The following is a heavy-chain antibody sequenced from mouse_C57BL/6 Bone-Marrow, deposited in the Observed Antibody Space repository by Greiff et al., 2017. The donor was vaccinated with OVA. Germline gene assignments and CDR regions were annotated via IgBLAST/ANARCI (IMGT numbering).Heavy chain of an antibody. CDR2: ISSGGSYT. V-gene: IGHV5-6*01. Sequence: EVQRVESGGDLVKPGGSLKLSCAASGFTFSSYGMSWVRQTPDKRLEWVATISSGGSYTYYPDSVKGRFTISRDNAKNTLYLHMSSLKSEDTAMYYCARNGYDDAMDYWGQGTSVTVSS. CDR3: ARNGYDDAMDY. J-gene: IGHJ4*01. D-gene: IGHD2-2*01. CDR1: GFTFSSYG.